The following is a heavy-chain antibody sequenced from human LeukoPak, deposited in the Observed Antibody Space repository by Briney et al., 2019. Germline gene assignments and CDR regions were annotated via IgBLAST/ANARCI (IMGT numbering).Heavy chain of an antibody. Sequence: SETLSLTCTVSGGSISSSSYYWGWIRQPPGKGLEWIGSIYCSGSTYYNPSLKSRVTISVDTSKNQFSLKLSSVTAADTAVYYCARHDILTGYRSSYYFDYWGQGTLVTVSS. V-gene: IGHV4-39*01. J-gene: IGHJ4*02. D-gene: IGHD3-9*01. CDR2: IYCSGST. CDR1: GGSISSSSYY. CDR3: ARHDILTGYRSSYYFDY.